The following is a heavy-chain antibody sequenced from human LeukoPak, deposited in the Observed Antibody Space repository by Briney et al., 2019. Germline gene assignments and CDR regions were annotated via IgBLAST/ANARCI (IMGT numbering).Heavy chain of an antibody. J-gene: IGHJ4*02. CDR2: IRNKANNYAT. CDR3: AKGHLYYYGSGSSHNTPAFDY. Sequence: GGSLRLSCAASGFTVSGSAVHWVRQASGKGLEWLGRIRNKANNYATAYAASVEGRFTISRDDSSNTAYLQMNSLKTEDTAVYYCAKGHLYYYGSGSSHNTPAFDYWGQGTLVTVSS. V-gene: IGHV3-73*01. D-gene: IGHD3-10*01. CDR1: GFTVSGSA.